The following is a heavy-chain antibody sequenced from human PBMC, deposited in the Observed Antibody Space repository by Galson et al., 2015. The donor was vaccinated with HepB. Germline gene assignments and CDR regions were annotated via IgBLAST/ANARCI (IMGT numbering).Heavy chain of an antibody. CDR1: GGSISSSSYY. Sequence: TLSLTCTVSGGSISSSSYYWGWIRQPPGKGLERIGSIYYNGSTYYNPSLKSRVTMSVDTSKNQFSLKLSSVTAADTAVYYCAGGKGLISDYYYYYMDVWGKGTTVTVSS. D-gene: IGHD3/OR15-3a*01. CDR3: AGGKGLISDYYYYYMDV. V-gene: IGHV4-39*07. CDR2: IYYNGST. J-gene: IGHJ6*03.